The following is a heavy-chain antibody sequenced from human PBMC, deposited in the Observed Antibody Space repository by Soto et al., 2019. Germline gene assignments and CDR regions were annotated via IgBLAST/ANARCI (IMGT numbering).Heavy chain of an antibody. CDR3: ASAPPDYGDARFDY. J-gene: IGHJ4*02. Sequence: EVQLLESGGGLVQPGGSLRLSCAASGFAFSSRAMHWVRQAPGKGLEWVSAISGSDGGTYYADSVRGRFTISRDNSKNTLYLQMNSLRAEGTAVYYCASAPPDYGDARFDYWGQGSLVTVSS. D-gene: IGHD4-17*01. CDR1: GFAFSSRA. V-gene: IGHV3-23*01. CDR2: ISGSDGGT.